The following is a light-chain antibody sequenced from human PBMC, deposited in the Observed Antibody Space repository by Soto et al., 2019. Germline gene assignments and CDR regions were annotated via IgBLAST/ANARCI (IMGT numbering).Light chain of an antibody. J-gene: IGLJ2*01. Sequence: QSVLTQPPSMSASPGQTITISCSGARSNIGKNTLNWFQQLPGTAPNLLISTPNHRPSGVRDRFSASKSGTSASLTISGLRSDDEADYYCAAWDDILNIVVFGGGTQLTVL. CDR2: TPN. CDR1: RSNIGKNT. CDR3: AAWDDILNIVV. V-gene: IGLV1-44*01.